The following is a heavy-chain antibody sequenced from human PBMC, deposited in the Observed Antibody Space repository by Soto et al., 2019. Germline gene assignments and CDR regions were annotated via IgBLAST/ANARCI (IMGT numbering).Heavy chain of an antibody. CDR1: GYTFSDYG. Sequence: QVQLAQSGGEVKKPGASVQVSCKASGYTFSDYGITWVRLAPGRGLEWVGWISADNGKTNYAQKFEGRLTLTRDTSTAKAIMELRSPPSDDAAVYYCARYSGWFDHWGQGTPVIVTS. D-gene: IGHD2-21*01. J-gene: IGHJ5*02. CDR3: ARYSGWFDH. CDR2: ISADNGKT. V-gene: IGHV1-18*04.